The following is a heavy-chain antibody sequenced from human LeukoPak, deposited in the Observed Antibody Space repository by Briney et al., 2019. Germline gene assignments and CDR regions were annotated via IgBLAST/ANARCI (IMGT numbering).Heavy chain of an antibody. D-gene: IGHD3-22*01. V-gene: IGHV3-30*04. CDR1: GFTFSSYA. Sequence: PGRSLRLSCAASGFTFSSYAMHWVRQAPGKGLEWVAVISYDGSNKYYADSVKGRFTISRDNSKNTLYLQMNSLRAEDTAVYYCARDVMVSGYFDYWGQGTLVTVSS. CDR3: ARDVMVSGYFDY. CDR2: ISYDGSNK. J-gene: IGHJ4*02.